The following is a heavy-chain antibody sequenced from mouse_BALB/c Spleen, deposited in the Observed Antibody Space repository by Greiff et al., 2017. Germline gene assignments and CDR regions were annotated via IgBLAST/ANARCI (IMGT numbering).Heavy chain of an antibody. Sequence: EVKLLESGPELVKPGASVKISCKASGYTFTDYNMHWVKQSHGKSLEWIGYIYPYNGGTGYNQKFKSKATLTVDNSSSTAYMELRSLTSEDSAVYYCARGDYDVGFAYWGQGTLVTVSA. D-gene: IGHD2-4*01. V-gene: IGHV1S29*02. CDR1: GYTFTDYN. CDR3: ARGDYDVGFAY. CDR2: IYPYNGGT. J-gene: IGHJ3*01.